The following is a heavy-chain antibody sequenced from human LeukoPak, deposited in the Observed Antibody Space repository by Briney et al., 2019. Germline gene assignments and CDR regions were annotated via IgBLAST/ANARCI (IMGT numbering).Heavy chain of an antibody. CDR1: GFTFSSYG. CDR3: AKDIYCSGGSCYSGKGDYYGMDV. Sequence: GGSLRLSCAASGFTFSSYGMHWVRQAPGKGLEWVAVILYGGTNKYYADSVKGRFTISRDNSKNTLYLQMNSLRAEDTAVYYCAKDIYCSGGSCYSGKGDYYGMDVWGQGTTVTVSS. CDR2: ILYGGTNK. V-gene: IGHV3-33*06. D-gene: IGHD2-15*01. J-gene: IGHJ6*02.